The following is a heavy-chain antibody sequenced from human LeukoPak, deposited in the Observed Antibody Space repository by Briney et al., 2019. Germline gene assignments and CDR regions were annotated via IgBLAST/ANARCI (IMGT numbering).Heavy chain of an antibody. CDR2: ISYDGSNK. D-gene: IGHD1-26*01. V-gene: IGHV3-30-3*01. CDR1: GFTFSSYA. J-gene: IGHJ4*02. CDR3: AGDPGGSHFDY. Sequence: QPGGSLRLSCAASGFTFSSYAMHWVRQAPGKGLEWVAVISYDGSNKYYADSVKGRFTISRDNSKNTLYLQMNSLRAEDTAVYYCAGDPGGSHFDYWGQGTLVTVSS.